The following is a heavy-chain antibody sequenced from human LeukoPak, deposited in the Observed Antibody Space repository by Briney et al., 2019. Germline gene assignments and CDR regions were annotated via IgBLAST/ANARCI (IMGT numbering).Heavy chain of an antibody. D-gene: IGHD2-2*02. CDR3: ARDLREWVGPAAILGY. J-gene: IGHJ4*02. Sequence: GGSLRLSCAASGFTFSSYGMHWVRQAPGKGLEWVAVIWYDGSNKYYADSVKGRFTISRDNSKNTLYLQMNSLRAEDTAVYYCARDLREWVGPAAILGYWGQGTLVTVSS. CDR1: GFTFSSYG. CDR2: IWYDGSNK. V-gene: IGHV3-33*01.